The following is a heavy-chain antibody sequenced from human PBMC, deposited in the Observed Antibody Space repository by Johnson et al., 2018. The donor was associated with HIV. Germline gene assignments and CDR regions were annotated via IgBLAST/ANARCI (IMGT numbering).Heavy chain of an antibody. CDR1: GFTFDDYG. V-gene: IGHV3-20*04. CDR2: IKSKSDGGTT. Sequence: EVQLVESGGGVVRPGGSLRLSCAASGFTFDDYGMSWVRQAPGKGLEWVGRIKSKSDGGTTDYADSVKGRFTISRDSSKNTLYLQMNSLRAEDTTVYYCAKDTYSHRLTVTESGFDIWGQGTMVTVSS. D-gene: IGHD4-11*01. CDR3: AKDTYSHRLTVTESGFDI. J-gene: IGHJ3*02.